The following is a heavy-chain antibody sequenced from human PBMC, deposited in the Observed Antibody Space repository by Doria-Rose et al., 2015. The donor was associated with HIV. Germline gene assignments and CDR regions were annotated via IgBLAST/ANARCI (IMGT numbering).Heavy chain of an antibody. V-gene: IGHV2-26*01. CDR2: IFSDDER. D-gene: IGHD6-13*01. CDR1: GVSLSSPGMG. CDR3: ARIKSSRWYHKYYFDF. J-gene: IGHJ4*02. Sequence: QITLKESGPVLAKPTETLTLTCTVSGVSLSSPGMGVSWIRQPPGKDLEWLANIFSDDERSYKTSLKSRLTISRGTSKSQVVLTMTDMDPVDTATYYCARIKSSRWYHKYYFDFWGQGTLVIVSA.